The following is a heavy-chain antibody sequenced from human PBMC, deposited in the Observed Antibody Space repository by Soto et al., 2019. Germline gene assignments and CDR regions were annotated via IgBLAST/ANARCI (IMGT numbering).Heavy chain of an antibody. Sequence: QVQLVESGGGVVQPGRSLRLSCAASGFTFSSYGMHWVRQAPGKGLEWVAVISYDGSNKYYADSVKGRFTISRDNSKNTLYLQMNSLRAEDTAVYYCARGPLGYSSSWYDYWGQGTLVTVSS. J-gene: IGHJ4*02. CDR3: ARGPLGYSSSWYDY. CDR1: GFTFSSYG. V-gene: IGHV3-30*03. CDR2: ISYDGSNK. D-gene: IGHD6-13*01.